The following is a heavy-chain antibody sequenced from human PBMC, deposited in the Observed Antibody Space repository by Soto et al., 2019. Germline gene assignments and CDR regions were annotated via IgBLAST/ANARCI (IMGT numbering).Heavy chain of an antibody. Sequence: SETLSLTCAVYGGSFSGYYWSWIRQPPGKGLEWIGEINHSGSTNYNPSLKSRVTISVDTSKNQSSLKLSSVTAADTAVYYCARLSTYDIFTGSKVVYNLFDPCGQGTLVTVSS. J-gene: IGHJ5*02. CDR3: ARLSTYDIFTGSKVVYNLFDP. CDR1: GGSFSGYY. D-gene: IGHD3-9*01. CDR2: INHSGST. V-gene: IGHV4-34*01.